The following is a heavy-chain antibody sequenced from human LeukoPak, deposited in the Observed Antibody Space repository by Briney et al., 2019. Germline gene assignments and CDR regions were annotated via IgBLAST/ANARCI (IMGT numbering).Heavy chain of an antibody. J-gene: IGHJ6*02. V-gene: IGHV1-69*13. Sequence: SVKVSCKASGGTFSSYAFSWVRQAPGQGLEWMGGIIPIFGTANYAQKFQGRVTITADESTSTAYMELSSLRSEDTAVYYCARAYDSSGYYVNYYYYGMDVWGQGVTVTVSS. D-gene: IGHD3-22*01. CDR1: GGTFSSYA. CDR3: ARAYDSSGYYVNYYYYGMDV. CDR2: IIPIFGTA.